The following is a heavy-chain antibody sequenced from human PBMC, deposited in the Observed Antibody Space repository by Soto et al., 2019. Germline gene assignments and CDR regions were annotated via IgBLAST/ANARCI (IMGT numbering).Heavy chain of an antibody. V-gene: IGHV6-1*01. J-gene: IGHJ6*02. D-gene: IGHD1-26*01. CDR1: GDGVSSNSAA. CDR2: TYYRSKWYN. Sequence: SQSLSLNCAISGDGVSSNSAAWNWIRQSPSRGLECLGRTYYRSKWYNDYAVSVKSRITLNPDTSKNQLSLQLNSVTPEDTSVYYCARDVRIVGATTNYSYGLYXWGQATPFTVS. CDR3: ARDVRIVGATTNYSYGLYX.